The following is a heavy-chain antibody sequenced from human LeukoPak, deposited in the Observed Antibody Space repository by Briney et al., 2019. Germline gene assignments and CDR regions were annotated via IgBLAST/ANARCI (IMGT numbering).Heavy chain of an antibody. V-gene: IGHV3-7*04. CDR1: GFTFSTYW. D-gene: IGHD6-13*01. J-gene: IGHJ4*02. CDR2: IKQDGSEK. Sequence: GGSLRLSCAASGFTFSTYWMSWVRQAPGKGLEWVANIKQDGSEKYYVDSVKGRFTISRDNAKNSLYLQMNSLRAEDTAVYYCARGTIAAAGYYYFDYWGQGTQVTVSS. CDR3: ARGTIAAAGYYYFDY.